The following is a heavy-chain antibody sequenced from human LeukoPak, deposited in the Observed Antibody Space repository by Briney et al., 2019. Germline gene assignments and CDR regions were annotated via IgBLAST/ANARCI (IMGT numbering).Heavy chain of an antibody. V-gene: IGHV3-23*01. CDR3: ATVTYGSGTYGAFDY. CDR2: ISGSGGST. Sequence: GGTLRLSWAASGFTFSNYAMSWVRQAPGKGLEWVSAISGSGGSTYYGDSVEGRFTLARDNSKKPPYLQMNSLRAEDTAVYYCATVTYGSGTYGAFDYWGQGTLVTVSS. J-gene: IGHJ4*02. D-gene: IGHD3-10*01. CDR1: GFTFSNYA.